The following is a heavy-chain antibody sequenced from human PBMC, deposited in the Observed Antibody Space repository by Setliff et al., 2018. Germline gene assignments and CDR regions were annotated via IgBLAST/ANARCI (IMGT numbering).Heavy chain of an antibody. CDR3: AREQWLDPPGYYYMDV. Sequence: TLSLTCAVYGGSFSGYYWSWIRQPPGKRLEWIGEIIHSGSTNYNPSLKSRVTISMDTSKNQFSLKASSVTAADTAVYYCAREQWLDPPGYYYMDVWAKGTTVTVSS. V-gene: IGHV4-34*12. CDR2: IIHSGST. J-gene: IGHJ6*03. D-gene: IGHD6-19*01. CDR1: GGSFSGYY.